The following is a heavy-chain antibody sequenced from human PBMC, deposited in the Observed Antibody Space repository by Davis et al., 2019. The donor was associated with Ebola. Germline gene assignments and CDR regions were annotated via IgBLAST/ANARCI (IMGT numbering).Heavy chain of an antibody. V-gene: IGHV4-34*01. Sequence: PSETLSLTCAVYGGSFSGYYWSWIRQPPGKGLEWIGEINHSGSTNYNPSLKSRVTISVDTSKNQFSLKLSSVTATDTAVYYCARGVRVARSSSWYGGYGNVWGQGTTVTVSS. CDR1: GGSFSGYY. CDR3: ARGVRVARSSSWYGGYGNV. CDR2: INHSGST. D-gene: IGHD6-13*01. J-gene: IGHJ6*02.